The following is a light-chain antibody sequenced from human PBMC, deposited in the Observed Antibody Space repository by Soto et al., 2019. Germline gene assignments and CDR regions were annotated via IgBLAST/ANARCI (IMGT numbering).Light chain of an antibody. Sequence: EIVLTQSPATLSLSPGERATLSCRASQSVTSYLAWYQQKPGQAPRLLIYGASNRATGIPARFSAFGSRTDFTLASSSLEPEDFAVYYCQQRSNWPFTFVPGTKVDLK. CDR2: GAS. V-gene: IGKV3-11*01. J-gene: IGKJ3*01. CDR3: QQRSNWPFT. CDR1: QSVTSY.